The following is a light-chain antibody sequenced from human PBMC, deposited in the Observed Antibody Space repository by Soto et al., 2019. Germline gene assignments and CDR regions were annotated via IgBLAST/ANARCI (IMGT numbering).Light chain of an antibody. CDR1: SSDIGTYNL. Sequence: QSALTQPASVSGSPGQSITISCTGTSSDIGTYNLVSWYQHYPGKAPKLMIYEGIKRPSGVSNRFPGSKSGNTAFLTISGLQAEDEADYYCCSYAGSGTDNYVFGSGTKLTVL. J-gene: IGLJ1*01. CDR3: CSYAGSGTDNYV. CDR2: EGI. V-gene: IGLV2-23*01.